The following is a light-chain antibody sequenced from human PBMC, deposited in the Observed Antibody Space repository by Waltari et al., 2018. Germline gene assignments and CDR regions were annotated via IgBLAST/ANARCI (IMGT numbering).Light chain of an antibody. CDR1: QGISSY. CDR3: QQYNSFPRT. Sequence: IRITQSPSSLSASIADRVTITRRASQGISSYLAWYQHRPGKAPKLLIHAASTLQSGVPARFSGSGSGTDFPLTNSCLQSEDLATDYCQQYNSFPRTFGEGTKAEIK. V-gene: IGKV1-8*01. J-gene: IGKJ1*01. CDR2: AAS.